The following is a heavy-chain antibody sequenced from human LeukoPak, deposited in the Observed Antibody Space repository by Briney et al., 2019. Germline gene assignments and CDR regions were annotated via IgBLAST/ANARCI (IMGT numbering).Heavy chain of an antibody. CDR3: ARLENWAFDF. J-gene: IGHJ4*02. Sequence: GGSLRLSCSASGFIFSNYGMYWVRQAPGKGLEFVSAISSDGDNTFYADYVKGRFTISRENSKNTLYLQTSRLRGEDTAVYYCARLENWAFDFWGQGTLITVSS. D-gene: IGHD7-27*01. CDR2: ISSDGDNT. V-gene: IGHV3-64D*06. CDR1: GFIFSNYG.